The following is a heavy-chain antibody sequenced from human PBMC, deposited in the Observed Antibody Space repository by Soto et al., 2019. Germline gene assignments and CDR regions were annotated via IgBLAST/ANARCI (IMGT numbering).Heavy chain of an antibody. J-gene: IGHJ4*02. D-gene: IGHD5-12*01. CDR2: IYYSGST. Sequence: PSETLSLTCTVSGGSISSGDYYWSWTRQPPGKGLEWIGYIYYSGSTYYNPSLKSRVTISVDTSKNQFSLKLSSVTAADTAVYYCARGYSGYDYGFDYWGQGTLVTVSS. V-gene: IGHV4-30-4*01. CDR3: ARGYSGYDYGFDY. CDR1: GGSISSGDYY.